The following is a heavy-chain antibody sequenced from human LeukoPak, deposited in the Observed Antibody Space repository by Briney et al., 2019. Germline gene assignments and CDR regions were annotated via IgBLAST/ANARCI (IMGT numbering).Heavy chain of an antibody. CDR3: ARRGYSGYGHDAFDI. V-gene: IGHV3-48*01. J-gene: IGHJ3*02. D-gene: IGHD5-12*01. Sequence: GGSLRLSCAASGLTFSDYSMNWVRQAPGKGLEWASYISSGSSTTYYTDSVKGRFTLSRDNAKNSLYLQMNSLRAEDTAVYYCARRGYSGYGHDAFDIWGQGTMVTVSS. CDR1: GLTFSDYS. CDR2: ISSGSSTT.